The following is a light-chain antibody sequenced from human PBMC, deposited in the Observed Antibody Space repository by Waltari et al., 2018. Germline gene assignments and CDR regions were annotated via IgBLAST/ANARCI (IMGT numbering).Light chain of an antibody. CDR1: KGITTY. CDR3: QQLNSYPRT. V-gene: IGKV1-9*01. J-gene: IGKJ2*01. Sequence: DIQLTQSPSFLSASVGDRVTITCRASKGITTYLAWYQQKPGKAPKILIYGASTLQSGVPSRFSGSGSGTEFTLTISSLQPEDFATYYCQQLNSYPRTFGQGTKLEIK. CDR2: GAS.